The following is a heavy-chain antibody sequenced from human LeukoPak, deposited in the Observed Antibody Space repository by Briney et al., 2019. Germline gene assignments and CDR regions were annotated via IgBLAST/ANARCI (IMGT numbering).Heavy chain of an antibody. J-gene: IGHJ4*02. CDR1: GYAFTSYG. D-gene: IGHD6-19*01. CDR2: IIPIFGTA. CDR3: ARGAAVAGYFDY. V-gene: IGHV1-69*13. Sequence: SVKVSCKASGYAFTSYGITWVRQAPGQGLEWMGGIIPIFGTANYAQKFQGRVTITADESTSTAYMELSSLRSEDTAVYYCARGAAVAGYFDYWGQGTLVTVSS.